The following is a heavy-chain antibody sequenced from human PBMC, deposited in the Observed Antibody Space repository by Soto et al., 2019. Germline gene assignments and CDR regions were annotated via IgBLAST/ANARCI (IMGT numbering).Heavy chain of an antibody. V-gene: IGHV3-9*01. CDR3: AKGWGGYSSSCGY. CDR1: GFTFDDYA. Sequence: EVQLVESGGGLVQPGRSLRLSCAASGFTFDDYAMHWVRQAPGKGLEWVSGISRNSGSIGYADSVKGRFTISRDNAKNSLYLQMNSLRAEDTALYYCAKGWGGYSSSCGYWGQGTLVTVSS. D-gene: IGHD6-13*01. J-gene: IGHJ4*02. CDR2: ISRNSGSI.